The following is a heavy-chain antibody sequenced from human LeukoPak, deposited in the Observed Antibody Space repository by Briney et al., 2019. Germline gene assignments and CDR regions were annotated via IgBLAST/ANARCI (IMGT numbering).Heavy chain of an antibody. CDR1: GFTFSSYG. Sequence: PGGSLRLSCAASGFTFSSYGMHWVHQAPGKGLEWVAVIWYDGSNKYYADSVKGRFTISRDNSKNTLYLQMNSLRAEDTAVYYCARGHQDIVVVPAAMESLDYWGQGTLVTVSS. J-gene: IGHJ4*02. D-gene: IGHD2-2*01. CDR2: IWYDGSNK. CDR3: ARGHQDIVVVPAAMESLDY. V-gene: IGHV3-33*01.